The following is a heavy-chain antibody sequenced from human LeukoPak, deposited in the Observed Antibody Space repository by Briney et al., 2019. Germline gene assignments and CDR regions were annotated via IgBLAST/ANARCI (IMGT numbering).Heavy chain of an antibody. CDR1: GFTFSTYA. CDR2: INVGGGNT. Sequence: GGSLRLSCAASGFTFSTYAMSWVRQAPGKGLEWVSAINVGGGNTYYADSVKGRFTISRDNSKNTLYLQMNSLRAEDTAVYYCARPRDSSDYYYTSPFDYWGQGTLVTVSS. CDR3: ARPRDSSDYYYTSPFDY. D-gene: IGHD3-22*01. J-gene: IGHJ4*02. V-gene: IGHV3-23*01.